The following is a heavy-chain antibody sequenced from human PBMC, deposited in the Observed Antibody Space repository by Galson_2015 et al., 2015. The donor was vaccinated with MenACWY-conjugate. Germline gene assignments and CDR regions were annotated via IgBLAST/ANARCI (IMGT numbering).Heavy chain of an antibody. V-gene: IGHV3-15*01. J-gene: IGHJ6*03. D-gene: IGHD2-21*01. CDR1: AFTFSNAY. CDR2: IKSQTDGGKI. CDR3: TTHKPDSWGGLLFHFYMDV. Sequence: SLRLSCAGSAFTFSNAYMSWVRQAPGKGLAWVGRIKSQTDGGKIDYAAPVKGRFTISRDDSKNTLYLQMNSLKIEDTAVYYCTTHKPDSWGGLLFHFYMDVWGKGTTVTVSS.